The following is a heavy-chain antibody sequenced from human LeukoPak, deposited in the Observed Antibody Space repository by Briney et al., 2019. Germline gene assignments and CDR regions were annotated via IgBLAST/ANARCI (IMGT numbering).Heavy chain of an antibody. D-gene: IGHD3-3*01. CDR1: GYTFTSYY. Sequence: ASVKVSCKASGYTFTSYYMHWVRQAPGQGLEWMGIINPSGGSTSYAQKFQGRVTMTRDTSTSTVYMGLSSLRSEDTAVYYCARDLRAYYDFWSGYFHGVYMDVWGKGTTVTVSS. CDR3: ARDLRAYYDFWSGYFHGVYMDV. CDR2: INPSGGST. J-gene: IGHJ6*03. V-gene: IGHV1-46*01.